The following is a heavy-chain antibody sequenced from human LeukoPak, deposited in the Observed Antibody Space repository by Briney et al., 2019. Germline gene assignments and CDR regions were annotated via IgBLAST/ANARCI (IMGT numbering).Heavy chain of an antibody. D-gene: IGHD4-11*01. J-gene: IGHJ4*02. Sequence: GGSLRLSCAASGFTFNIYAMSWVRQAPGKGLEWVSTISGNGDSTYYADSVKGRFTISRDNSKNTLYLQMNSLRAEDTAVYYCAKRVTTNFHFDYWGQGTLVTVSS. CDR3: AKRVTTNFHFDY. V-gene: IGHV3-23*01. CDR2: ISGNGDST. CDR1: GFTFNIYA.